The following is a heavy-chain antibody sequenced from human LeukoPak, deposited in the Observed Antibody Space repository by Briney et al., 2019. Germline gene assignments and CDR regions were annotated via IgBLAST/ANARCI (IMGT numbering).Heavy chain of an antibody. CDR2: IFSSGKS. CDR1: GDSINSYY. Sequence: PSETLSLTCNVSGDSINSYYWSWIRQPAGKGLEWIGRIFSSGKSNYNPSLKSRVTMSIDTSKNQFSLKVTSVTAADTAVYYCARERSFLDVWGKGTTVIISS. J-gene: IGHJ6*04. CDR3: ARERSFLDV. V-gene: IGHV4-4*07.